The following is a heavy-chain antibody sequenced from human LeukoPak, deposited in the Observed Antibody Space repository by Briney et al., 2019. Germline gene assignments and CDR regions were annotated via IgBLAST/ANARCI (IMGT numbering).Heavy chain of an antibody. CDR1: GGSISSYY. CDR2: IYTSGST. V-gene: IGHV4-4*07. D-gene: IGHD6-6*01. Sequence: SETLSLTCTVSGGSISSYYWSWIRQPAGKGLEWIGRIYTSGSTNYNPSLKSRVTMSVDTSKNQFSLKLSSVTAADTAVYYCAGSIAARLSDYYYYYYMDVWGKGTTVTVSS. CDR3: AGSIAARLSDYYYYYYMDV. J-gene: IGHJ6*03.